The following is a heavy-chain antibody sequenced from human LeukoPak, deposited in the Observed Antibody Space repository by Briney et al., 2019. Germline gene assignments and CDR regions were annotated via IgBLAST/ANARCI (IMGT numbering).Heavy chain of an antibody. CDR1: GYTFTGYY. CDR2: INPNSGGT. J-gene: IGHJ6*03. D-gene: IGHD3-3*01. Sequence: ASVKVSCKASGYTFTGYYKRWVRQAPGQGLEWMGWINPNSGGTNYAQKFQGRVTMTRDTSISTAYMELSRLRSDDTAVYYCARELHYDFWSGYYTGSPTTPDYYYYMDVWGKGTTVTVSS. V-gene: IGHV1-2*02. CDR3: ARELHYDFWSGYYTGSPTTPDYYYYMDV.